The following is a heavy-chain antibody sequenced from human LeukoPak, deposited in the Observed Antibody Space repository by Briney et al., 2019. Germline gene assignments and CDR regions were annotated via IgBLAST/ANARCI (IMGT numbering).Heavy chain of an antibody. J-gene: IGHJ4*02. CDR1: GGSISSYY. CDR3: ARSYSNYHLSPFDY. Sequence: PSETLSLTCTVSGGSISSYYWSWIRQPPGKGLEWIGYIYYSGSTKYNPSLKSRVTISMDTSKNQFSLKLSSVTAADTAVYYCARSYSNYHLSPFDYWGQGTLVTVSS. V-gene: IGHV4-59*01. CDR2: IYYSGST. D-gene: IGHD4-11*01.